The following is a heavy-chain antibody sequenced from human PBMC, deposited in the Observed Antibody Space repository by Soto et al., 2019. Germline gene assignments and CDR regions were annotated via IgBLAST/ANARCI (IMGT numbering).Heavy chain of an antibody. CDR2: IYPSDSDT. J-gene: IGHJ4*02. Sequence: GESLKISCQVSGYTFTIYWIGWVRQMPGKGLEWMGIIYPSDSDTRYSPSFQGQVTISADQSINTAYLQWDSLKAPDTAIYYCAIPANTVADHFDLWGQGTPVTVSS. V-gene: IGHV5-51*01. CDR3: AIPANTVADHFDL. D-gene: IGHD4-17*01. CDR1: GYTFTIYW.